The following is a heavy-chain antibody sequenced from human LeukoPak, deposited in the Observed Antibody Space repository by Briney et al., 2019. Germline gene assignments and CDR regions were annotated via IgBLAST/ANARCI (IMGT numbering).Heavy chain of an antibody. CDR2: IYWNDDK. V-gene: IGHV2-5*01. D-gene: IGHD3-9*01. CDR1: GFSLSTSEVR. J-gene: IGHJ4*02. CDR3: AHGRDILTGYYSGCYFDY. Sequence: SGPTLVKPTQTLTLTCTFSGFSLSTSEVRVGWIRQPPGKALEWLALIYWNDDKRYSPSLKGRLTITKDTSKKQVVLTMTNMDPVDTATYYCAHGRDILTGYYSGCYFDYWGQGTLVTVSS.